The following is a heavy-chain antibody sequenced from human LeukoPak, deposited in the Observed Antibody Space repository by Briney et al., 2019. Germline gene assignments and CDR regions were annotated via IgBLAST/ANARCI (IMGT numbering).Heavy chain of an antibody. CDR1: GFTFSSYS. J-gene: IGHJ4*02. Sequence: PGGSQRLSCAASGFTFSSYSMNWVRQAPGKGLEWVSSISSSSSYIYYADSVKGRFTISRDNAKNSLYLQMNSLRAEDTAVYYCARGEAVAGTFDYWGQGTLVTVSS. CDR3: ARGEAVAGTFDY. V-gene: IGHV3-21*01. D-gene: IGHD6-19*01. CDR2: ISSSSSYI.